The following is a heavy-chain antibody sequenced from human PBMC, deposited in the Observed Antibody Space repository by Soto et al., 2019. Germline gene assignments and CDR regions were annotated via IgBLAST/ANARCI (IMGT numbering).Heavy chain of an antibody. CDR1: GFTFDDYT. CDR2: ISWDGGST. V-gene: IGHV3-43*01. D-gene: IGHD5-18*01. CDR3: AKGYSYGNSYFDY. Sequence: VGSLRLSCAASGFTFDDYTMHWVRQAPGKGLEWVSLISWDGGSTYYADSVKGRFTISRDNSKNSLYLQMNSLRTEDTALYYCAKGYSYGNSYFDYWGQGTLVTVSS. J-gene: IGHJ4*02.